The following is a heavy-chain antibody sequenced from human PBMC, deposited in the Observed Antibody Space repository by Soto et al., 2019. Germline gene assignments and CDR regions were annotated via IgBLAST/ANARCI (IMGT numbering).Heavy chain of an antibody. D-gene: IGHD6-6*01. J-gene: IGHJ6*02. CDR1: GFTFSGSA. Sequence: EVQLVESGGGLVQPGGSLKLSCAASGFTFSGSAMHWVRQASGKGLEWVGRIRSKANSYATAYAASVKGRFTISRDDSKNTAYLQMISLKTEDTAVYYCTRSGIAARPSYYGMDVWGQGTTVTVSS. V-gene: IGHV3-73*02. CDR3: TRSGIAARPSYYGMDV. CDR2: IRSKANSYAT.